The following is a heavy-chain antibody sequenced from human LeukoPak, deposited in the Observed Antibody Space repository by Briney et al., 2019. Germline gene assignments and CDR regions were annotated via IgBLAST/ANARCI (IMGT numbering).Heavy chain of an antibody. CDR3: ARGIGGVVIRMDV. CDR1: GFTVSSNY. D-gene: IGHD3-3*02. V-gene: IGHV3-53*01. Sequence: PGGSLRLSCAASGFTVSSNYMSWVRQAPGKGLEWVSVIYSGGSTYYADSVKGRFTISRDNAKNSLYLQMNSLRAEDTAVYYCARGIGGVVIRMDVWGQGTTVTVSS. J-gene: IGHJ6*02. CDR2: IYSGGST.